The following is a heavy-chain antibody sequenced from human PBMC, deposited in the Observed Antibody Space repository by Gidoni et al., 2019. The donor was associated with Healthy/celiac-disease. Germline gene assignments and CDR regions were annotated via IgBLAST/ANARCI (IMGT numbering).Heavy chain of an antibody. V-gene: IGHV3-23*01. CDR1: GFTFSRYA. CDR3: AKYRSGYYRSYYFDY. J-gene: IGHJ4*02. D-gene: IGHD3-3*01. Sequence: EVQLLESGGGLVQPGGSLSLSCAASGFTFSRYAMSWVRQAPGKGLEWVSAISGSGGSTYYADSVKGRFTISRDNSKNTLYLQMNSLRAEDTAVYYCAKYRSGYYRSYYFDYWGQGTLVTVSS. CDR2: ISGSGGST.